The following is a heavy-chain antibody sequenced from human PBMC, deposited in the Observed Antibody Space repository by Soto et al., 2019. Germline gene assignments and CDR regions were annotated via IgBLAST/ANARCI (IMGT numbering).Heavy chain of an antibody. J-gene: IGHJ5*02. CDR2: IHGSGSA. CDR3: ARSSHKESWFDP. CDR1: NGSISNFY. V-gene: IGHV4-4*07. Sequence: PSETLSLTCTVSNGSISNFYWKWIRQSAGKGLEWIGRIHGSGSATYNPSLRSRVTMSVDTSKNQFSLKVNSVTGADTAVYYCARSSHKESWFDPWGQGTLVTVSS. D-gene: IGHD6-13*01.